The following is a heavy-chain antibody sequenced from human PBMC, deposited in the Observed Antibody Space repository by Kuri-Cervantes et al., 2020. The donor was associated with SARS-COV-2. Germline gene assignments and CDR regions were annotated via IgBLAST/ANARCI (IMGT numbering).Heavy chain of an antibody. J-gene: IGHJ5*02. CDR2: IIPFFGTA. Sequence: SVKVSCKASGGTFSSYAITWVRQAPGQGLEWMGGIIPFFGTANYAQKFQGRVTITADESTSTAYMELSSLRSEDTAVYYCARVADIVVVPAAMALDPWGQGTLVTVSS. CDR1: GGTFSSYA. D-gene: IGHD2-2*01. V-gene: IGHV1-69*13. CDR3: ARVADIVVVPAAMALDP.